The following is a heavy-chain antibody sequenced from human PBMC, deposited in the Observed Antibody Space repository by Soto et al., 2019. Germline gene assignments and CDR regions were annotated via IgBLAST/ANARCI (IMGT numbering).Heavy chain of an antibody. J-gene: IGHJ4*02. CDR3: AKDKAMIVVVIALV. CDR2: IWYDGSNK. D-gene: IGHD3-22*01. Sequence: GGSLRLSCAASGFTFSSYGMHWVRQAPGKGLEWVAVIWYDGSNKYYADSVKGRFTISRDNSKNTLYLQMNSLRAEDTAVYYCAKDKAMIVVVIALVWGQGTLVTVSS. CDR1: GFTFSSYG. V-gene: IGHV3-33*06.